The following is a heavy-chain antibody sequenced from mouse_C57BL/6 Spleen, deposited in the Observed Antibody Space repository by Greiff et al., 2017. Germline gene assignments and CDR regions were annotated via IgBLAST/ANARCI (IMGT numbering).Heavy chain of an antibody. J-gene: IGHJ2*01. Sequence: VQLQQPGAELVRPGSSVELSCKASGYTFTSYWMHWVKQRPIQGLEWIGNIDPSDSETHYNQKFKDKATLTVDKSSSTAYMQLSSLTSEDSAVYYCARWTVYYFGCWGQGTTLTVSS. V-gene: IGHV1-52*01. CDR3: ARWTVYYFGC. CDR2: IDPSDSET. CDR1: GYTFTSYW.